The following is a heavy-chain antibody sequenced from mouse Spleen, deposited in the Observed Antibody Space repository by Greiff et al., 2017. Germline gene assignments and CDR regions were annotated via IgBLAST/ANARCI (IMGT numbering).Heavy chain of an antibody. J-gene: IGHJ1*01. CDR1: GFNIKDTY. D-gene: IGHD1-1*01. CDR3: AREYYGSSYVGWYFDV. CDR2: IDPANGNT. Sequence: VQLQQSGAELVKPGASVKLSCTASGFNIKDTYMHWVKQRPEQGLEWIGRIDPANGNTKYDPKFQGKATITADTSSNTAYLQLSSLTSEDTAVYYCAREYYGSSYVGWYFDVWGAGTTVTVSS. V-gene: IGHV14-3*02.